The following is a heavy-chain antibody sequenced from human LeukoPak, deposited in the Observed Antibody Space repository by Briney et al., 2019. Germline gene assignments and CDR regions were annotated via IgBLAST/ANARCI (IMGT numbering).Heavy chain of an antibody. Sequence: SETLSLTCTVSGGSINSYYWNWIRQPPGKGLEWIGYIYYSASTNYNPSLKSRVTISVDTSKNHFSLKLSSVTAADTAVYYCARDQYYNGSGFGYYGMDVWGQGIKVTVSS. J-gene: IGHJ6*02. CDR2: IYYSAST. D-gene: IGHD3-10*01. CDR3: ARDQYYNGSGFGYYGMDV. V-gene: IGHV4-59*01. CDR1: GGSINSYY.